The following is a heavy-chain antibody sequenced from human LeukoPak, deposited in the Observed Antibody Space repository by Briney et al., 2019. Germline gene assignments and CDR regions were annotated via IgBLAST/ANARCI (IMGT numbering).Heavy chain of an antibody. Sequence: GGSLRLSCAASGFTFSNYWMSWVRQAPGNGLEWVANIKQDGSEKYYVDSVEGRFTISRDNAKNSLYLQVNSLRAEDTGVYYCARDKVDIVVVPAKESDYKYYYFMDVWGKGTTVTVSS. V-gene: IGHV3-7*01. D-gene: IGHD2-2*01. CDR1: GFTFSNYW. CDR3: ARDKVDIVVVPAKESDYKYYYFMDV. CDR2: IKQDGSEK. J-gene: IGHJ6*03.